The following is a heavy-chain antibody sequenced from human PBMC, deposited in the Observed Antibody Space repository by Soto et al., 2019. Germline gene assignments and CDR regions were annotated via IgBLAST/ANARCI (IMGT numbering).Heavy chain of an antibody. Sequence: EVQLVESGGGLVKPGGSLRLSCAASGFTFSSYSMVWVRQAPEKGLEWVSSIGGSSGHIYYADSLKDRFTISRDNAKNSLYLQMNSLRVDDTAVYYCARTNGAYSNYFDYWGQGTLVTVSS. CDR1: GFTFSSYS. CDR2: IGGSSGHI. D-gene: IGHD2-8*01. CDR3: ARTNGAYSNYFDY. V-gene: IGHV3-21*01. J-gene: IGHJ4*02.